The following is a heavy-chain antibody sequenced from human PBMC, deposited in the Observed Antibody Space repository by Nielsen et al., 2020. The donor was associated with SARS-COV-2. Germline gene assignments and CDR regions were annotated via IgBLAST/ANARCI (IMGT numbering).Heavy chain of an antibody. J-gene: IGHJ4*02. D-gene: IGHD1-1*01. CDR1: GGSISGHY. V-gene: IGHV4-39*01. CDR2: IYHSGST. Sequence: SETLSLNCSVSGGSISGHYWGWIRQPPGKGLEWIGTIYHSGSTYYNPSLKSRLTMSVDTSRDQFSLRLTSVTAADTAVYYCARLAVRTTAFDLWGQGALVTVSS. CDR3: ARLAVRTTAFDL.